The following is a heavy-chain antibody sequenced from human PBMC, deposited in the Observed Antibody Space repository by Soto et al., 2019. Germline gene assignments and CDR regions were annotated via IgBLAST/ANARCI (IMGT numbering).Heavy chain of an antibody. J-gene: IGHJ4*02. CDR2: IYYSGST. V-gene: IGHV4-39*01. Sequence: PSETLSLTCTVSGGSISSSSYYWGWIRQPPGKGLEWIGSIYYSGSTYYNPSLKSRVTISLDKSKNQFSLKLNSVTAADSAVYSCARLEGLATISYYFDFWGPGALVTVSS. CDR1: GGSISSSSYY. D-gene: IGHD3-9*01. CDR3: ARLEGLATISYYFDF.